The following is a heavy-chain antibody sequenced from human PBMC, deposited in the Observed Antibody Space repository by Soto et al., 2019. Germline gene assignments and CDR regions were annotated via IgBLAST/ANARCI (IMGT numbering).Heavy chain of an antibody. Sequence: HPGGSLRLSCAASGFTFSSYGMHWVRQAPGKGLEWVAVIWYDGSNKYYADSVKGRFTISRDNSKNTLYLQMNSLRAEDTAVYYCARAVDQGSWWRPLYYYYYGMDVWGQGTTVTVSS. CDR2: IWYDGSNK. CDR1: GFTFSSYG. D-gene: IGHD2-15*01. CDR3: ARAVDQGSWWRPLYYYYYGMDV. J-gene: IGHJ6*02. V-gene: IGHV3-33*01.